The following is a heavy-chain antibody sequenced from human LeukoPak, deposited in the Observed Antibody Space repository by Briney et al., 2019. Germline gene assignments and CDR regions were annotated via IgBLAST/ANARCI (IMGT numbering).Heavy chain of an antibody. J-gene: IGHJ4*02. CDR2: INHSGST. V-gene: IGHV4-34*01. Sequence: PSETLSLTCAVYGGSFSGYYWSWTRQPPGKGLEWIGEINHSGSTNYNPSLKSRVTISVDTSKNQFSLKLSSVTAADTAVYYCARGRPATLGSMITFGGVIVIRPFDYWGQGTLVTVSS. CDR1: GGSFSGYY. D-gene: IGHD3-16*02. CDR3: ARGRPATLGSMITFGGVIVIRPFDY.